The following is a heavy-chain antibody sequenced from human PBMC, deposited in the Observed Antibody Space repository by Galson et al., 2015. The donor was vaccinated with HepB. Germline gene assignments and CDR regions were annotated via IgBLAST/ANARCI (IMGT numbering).Heavy chain of an antibody. J-gene: IGHJ5*02. V-gene: IGHV3-73*01. Sequence: CLRLSCAASGFTFSGSAMHWVRQASGKGLEWVGRIRSKANSYATAYAASVKGRFTISRDDSKNTAYLQMNSLKTEDTAVYFCARRYCCSTSCYAGYNWFDPWGQGTLVTVSS. D-gene: IGHD2-2*01. CDR1: GFTFSGSA. CDR2: IRSKANSYAT. CDR3: ARRYCCSTSCYAGYNWFDP.